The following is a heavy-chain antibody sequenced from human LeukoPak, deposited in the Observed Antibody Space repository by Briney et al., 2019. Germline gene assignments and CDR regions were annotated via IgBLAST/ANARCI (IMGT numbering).Heavy chain of an antibody. J-gene: IGHJ4*02. CDR2: INLNSGDT. CDR3: ASWAGGNAPVASFDY. Sequence: ASVEVSCKPSGYTFTGYYMHWMRQAPGQGLEWVGWINLNSGDTNYAQKFQSRVTMTRDTSISTAYMELRRLRSDDTAVYYCASWAGGNAPVASFDYRGQGTLVTVSS. D-gene: IGHD2-21*01. V-gene: IGHV1-2*02. CDR1: GYTFTGYY.